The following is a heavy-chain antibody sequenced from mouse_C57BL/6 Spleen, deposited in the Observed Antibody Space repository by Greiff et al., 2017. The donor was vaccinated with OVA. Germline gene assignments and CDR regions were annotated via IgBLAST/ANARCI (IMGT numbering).Heavy chain of an antibody. J-gene: IGHJ2*01. CDR2: IYPGSGST. Sequence: VQLQQPGAELVKPGASVKMSCKASCYTFTSYWITWVKQRPGQGLEWIGDIYPGSGSTNYNEKFKSKATLTVDTSSSTAYMQLSSLTSEDSAVYYCARCGYGNYVYFDYWGQGTTLTVSS. D-gene: IGHD2-10*02. CDR1: CYTFTSYW. V-gene: IGHV1-55*01. CDR3: ARCGYGNYVYFDY.